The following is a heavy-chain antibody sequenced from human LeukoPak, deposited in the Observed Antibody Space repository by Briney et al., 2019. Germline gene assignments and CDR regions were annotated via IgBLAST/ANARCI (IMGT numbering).Heavy chain of an antibody. Sequence: PSETLSLTCAVYGGSFSGYYWSWIRQPPGKGLEWIGEINHSGSTNYNPSLKSRVTISVDTSKNQFSLKLSSVTAADTAVYCCASRLIEYYDSSGYYPWGQGTLVTVSS. V-gene: IGHV4-34*01. CDR2: INHSGST. CDR3: ASRLIEYYDSSGYYP. D-gene: IGHD3-22*01. CDR1: GGSFSGYY. J-gene: IGHJ5*02.